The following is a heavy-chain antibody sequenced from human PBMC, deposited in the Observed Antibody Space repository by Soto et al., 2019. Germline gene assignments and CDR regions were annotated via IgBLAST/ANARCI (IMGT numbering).Heavy chain of an antibody. Sequence: PGGSLRPSCAASGFTFDDCGMSWVRQAPGKGLEWVSGINWNGGSTGYADSVKGRFTISRDDAKNSLYLQMNSLRAEDTALYHCARERITISYFGLDAFDIWGQGTMVTVSS. CDR3: ARERITISYFGLDAFDI. CDR2: INWNGGST. CDR1: GFTFDDCG. D-gene: IGHD3-9*01. V-gene: IGHV3-20*01. J-gene: IGHJ3*02.